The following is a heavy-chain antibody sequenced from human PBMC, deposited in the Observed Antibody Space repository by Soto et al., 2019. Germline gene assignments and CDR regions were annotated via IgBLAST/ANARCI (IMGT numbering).Heavy chain of an antibody. CDR1: GFTFSSYG. CDR2: ISYDGSNK. CDR3: AKAMNGYDYHYYYMDV. Sequence: QVQLVESGGGVVQPGRSLRLSCAASGFTFSSYGMHWVRQAPGKGLEWVAVISYDGSNKYYADSVKGRFTISRDNSKNTLDLQMNSLRAEDTAVYYCAKAMNGYDYHYYYMDVWGKGTTVTVSS. J-gene: IGHJ6*03. D-gene: IGHD5-12*01. V-gene: IGHV3-30*18.